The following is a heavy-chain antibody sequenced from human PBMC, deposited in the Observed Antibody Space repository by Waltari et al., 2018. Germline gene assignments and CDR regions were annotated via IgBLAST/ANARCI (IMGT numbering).Heavy chain of an antibody. Sequence: EVQLVQSGAEVKKPGESLKISCKGSGYSFTSYWIGWVRQMPGKGLEWMRIANPGASDTRDSPSFQGKVTISADKSNSTVYLQWSSLTASDTAMYHCARRGIVGATRTWDYWGQGTLVTVSS. CDR1: GYSFTSYW. D-gene: IGHD1-26*01. V-gene: IGHV5-51*03. J-gene: IGHJ4*02. CDR3: ARRGIVGATRTWDY. CDR2: ANPGASDT.